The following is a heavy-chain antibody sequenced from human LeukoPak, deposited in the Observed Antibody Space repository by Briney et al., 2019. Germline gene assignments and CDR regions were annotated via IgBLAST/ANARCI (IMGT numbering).Heavy chain of an antibody. Sequence: GGSLRLSCAASGFPFSGYEMNWVRQAQGKGLEWVSYISRSGSTIYYADSVKGRFTISRDNAKNSLYLQMNSLKTEDTAVYYCARGRYSSGRYFDYWGQGTLVTVSS. CDR3: ARGRYSSGRYFDY. J-gene: IGHJ4*02. D-gene: IGHD6-19*01. CDR2: ISRSGSTI. V-gene: IGHV3-48*03. CDR1: GFPFSGYE.